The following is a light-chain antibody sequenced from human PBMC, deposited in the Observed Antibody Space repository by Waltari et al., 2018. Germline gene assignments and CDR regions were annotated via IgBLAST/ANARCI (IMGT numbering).Light chain of an antibody. CDR2: DVR. CDR1: SSDVGAYNF. J-gene: IGLJ1*01. Sequence: QSARTQPPSASGSPGQSITISCTGTSSDVGAYNFVSWYHQPPGKAPKLIIFDVRKRPSGVPDRFSGSKSGNTASLTVSGLQAEDEADYYCNSYAGGDILYVFGTGTRVTVL. V-gene: IGLV2-8*01. CDR3: NSYAGGDILYV.